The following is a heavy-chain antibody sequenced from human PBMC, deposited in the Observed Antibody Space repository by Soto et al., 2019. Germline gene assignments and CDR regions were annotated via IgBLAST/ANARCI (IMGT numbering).Heavy chain of an antibody. V-gene: IGHV4-30-2*01. CDR2: IYHSGST. CDR3: ARVGIAAAGWFDP. J-gene: IGHJ5*02. Sequence: QLQLQESGSGLVKPSQTLSLTCAVSGGSISSGGYSWSWIRQPPGKGLEWIGYIYHSGSTYYNPSLKSRVTISVDRSKNQFALKLSSVTAADTAVYYCARVGIAAAGWFDPWGQGTLVTVSS. CDR1: GGSISSGGYS. D-gene: IGHD6-13*01.